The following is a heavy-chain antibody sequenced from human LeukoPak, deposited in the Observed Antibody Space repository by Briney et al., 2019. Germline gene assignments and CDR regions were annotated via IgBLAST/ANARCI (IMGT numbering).Heavy chain of an antibody. CDR3: AREFNLGVYYYYMDV. V-gene: IGHV1-46*01. CDR2: INPSGGST. J-gene: IGHJ6*03. D-gene: IGHD3-10*01. Sequence: AASVKVSCKASGYTFTSYYMHWVRQAPGQGLEWMGLINPSGGSTSYAQKFQGRVTMTRDMSTSTVYMELSSLRSEDTAVYYCAREFNLGVYYYYMDVWGKGTTVTVSS. CDR1: GYTFTSYY.